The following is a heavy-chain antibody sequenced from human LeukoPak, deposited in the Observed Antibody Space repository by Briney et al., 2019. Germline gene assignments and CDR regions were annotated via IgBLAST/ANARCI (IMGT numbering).Heavy chain of an antibody. V-gene: IGHV3-23*01. CDR1: GLAFDDYG. Sequence: GGSLRLSCAASGLAFDDYGMSWVRQAPGKGLEWVSSIRPSGDNTYYGGSVKGRFTISRDNSKNTVYLQMNNMRVDDTAVYYCARVAGWHWFDPWGQGTLVTVSS. D-gene: IGHD6-19*01. CDR3: ARVAGWHWFDP. CDR2: IRPSGDNT. J-gene: IGHJ5*02.